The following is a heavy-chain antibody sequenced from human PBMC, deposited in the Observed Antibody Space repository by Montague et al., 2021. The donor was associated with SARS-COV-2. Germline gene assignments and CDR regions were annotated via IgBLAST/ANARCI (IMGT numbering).Heavy chain of an antibody. D-gene: IGHD5-18*01. J-gene: IGHJ3*02. CDR1: GFTFSDYY. CDR3: ARVRHSYGYLSAFDI. V-gene: IGHV3-11*01. Sequence: SLRLSCPASGFTFSDYYMSWIRQAPGKGLEWVSYISSSGSTIYYADSVKGRFTTSRDNAKNSLYLQMNSLRAEDTAVYYCARVRHSYGYLSAFDIWGQGTMVTASS. CDR2: ISSSGSTI.